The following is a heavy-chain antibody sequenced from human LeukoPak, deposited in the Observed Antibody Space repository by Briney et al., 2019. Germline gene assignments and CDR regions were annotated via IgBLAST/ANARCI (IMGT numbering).Heavy chain of an antibody. V-gene: IGHV3-66*01. D-gene: IGHD6-13*01. CDR1: GFTVSSNY. CDR2: IYSGGST. CDR3: ARMSIAAAGSYYYYGMDV. Sequence: GGSLRLSCSASGFTVSSNYMSWVRQAPGKGLEWVSVIYSGGSTYYADSVKGRFTISRDNSKNTLYLQMNSLRAEDTAVYYCARMSIAAAGSYYYYGMDVWGQGTTVTVSS. J-gene: IGHJ6*02.